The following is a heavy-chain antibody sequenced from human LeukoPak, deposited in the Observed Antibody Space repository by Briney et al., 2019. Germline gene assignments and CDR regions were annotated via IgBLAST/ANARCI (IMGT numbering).Heavy chain of an antibody. V-gene: IGHV1-18*01. CDR1: GYTFTSYG. Sequence: ATVKVSCKASGYTFTSYGISWVRQAPGQGLEWMGWISAYNGNTNYAQKLQGRVTMTTDTSTSTAYMELRSLRSDDTAVYYCARVEEDGDYGAYWGQGTLVTVSS. J-gene: IGHJ4*02. CDR2: ISAYNGNT. D-gene: IGHD4-17*01. CDR3: ARVEEDGDYGAY.